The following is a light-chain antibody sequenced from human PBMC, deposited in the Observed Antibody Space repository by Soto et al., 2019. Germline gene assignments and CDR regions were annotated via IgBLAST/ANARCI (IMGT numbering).Light chain of an antibody. Sequence: EIVLTQSPGTLSLSPGERATLSCRASHTISSSYLAWYQQKPGQTPRLLMYGISRRATGIPDRFSGSGSGTDFTLTITRLEPEDLAVYYCQQYVTSSPRTFGQGTKVDSK. V-gene: IGKV3-20*01. CDR2: GIS. CDR3: QQYVTSSPRT. CDR1: HTISSSY. J-gene: IGKJ1*01.